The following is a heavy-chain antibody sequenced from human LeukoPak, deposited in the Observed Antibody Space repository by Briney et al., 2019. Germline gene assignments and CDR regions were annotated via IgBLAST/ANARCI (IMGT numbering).Heavy chain of an antibody. D-gene: IGHD3-22*01. V-gene: IGHV5-51*01. CDR2: IYPGDSDT. CDR1: GYSFTSYW. Sequence: GESLKISCQGSGYSFTSYWIGWVRQLPGKGLEWMGIIYPGDSDTRYSPSFQGQVTISADQSISTAYLQWRSLKASDTAMYYCARRTHTYYYDSSGYLEDYYFDYWGQGTLVTVSS. J-gene: IGHJ4*02. CDR3: ARRTHTYYYDSSGYLEDYYFDY.